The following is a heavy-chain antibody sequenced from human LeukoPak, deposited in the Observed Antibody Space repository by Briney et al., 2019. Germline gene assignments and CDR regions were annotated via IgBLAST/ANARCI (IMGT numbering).Heavy chain of an antibody. D-gene: IGHD3-16*01. J-gene: IGHJ4*02. CDR2: INSDGSST. V-gene: IGHV3-74*01. Sequence: GGSLRLSCAASGFTFSSYWMHWVRQAPGKGLVWVSRINSDGSSTSYADSVKGRFTISRDNAKNTLYLQMNSLRVEDTVVYYCVCLGLGGLSLDWGQGTLVTVSS. CDR3: VCLGLGGLSLD. CDR1: GFTFSSYW.